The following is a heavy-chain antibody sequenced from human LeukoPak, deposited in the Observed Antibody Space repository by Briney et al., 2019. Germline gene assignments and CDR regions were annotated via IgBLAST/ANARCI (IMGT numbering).Heavy chain of an antibody. CDR2: IYYSGST. J-gene: IGHJ6*03. CDR1: GGSISSYY. CDR3: ARCSEYNWNYYYMGV. Sequence: SETLSLTCTVSGGSISSYYWGWIRQPPGKGLEWIGSIYYSGSTYYNPSLKSRVTISVDTSKNQFSLKLSSVTAADTAVYYCARCSEYNWNYYYMGVWGKGTTVTVSS. V-gene: IGHV4-39*07. D-gene: IGHD1-20*01.